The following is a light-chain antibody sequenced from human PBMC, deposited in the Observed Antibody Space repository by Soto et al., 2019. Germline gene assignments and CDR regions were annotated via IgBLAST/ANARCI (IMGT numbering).Light chain of an antibody. CDR3: QQRSNCPL. CDR2: DAS. V-gene: IGKV3-11*01. Sequence: EIVLTQSPATLSLSPGGRGTLSCPASQSVSSYLAWYQQKPGQDPRLLIYDASKGASGISARFGSSWSGTDFALTSSRLEAEVLACYYCQQRSNCPLFGGGTKVEIK. J-gene: IGKJ4*01. CDR1: QSVSSY.